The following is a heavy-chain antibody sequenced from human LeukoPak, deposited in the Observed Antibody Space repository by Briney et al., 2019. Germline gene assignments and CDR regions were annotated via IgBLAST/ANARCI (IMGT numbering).Heavy chain of an antibody. Sequence: GGSLRLSCAASGFTFSSYAMSWVRQAPGKGLEWVSAIGSSGGNSYYADSVKGQFTISRDNSKNTLYLQMNSLRAEDTAVYYCAKRKLAAAGTWVFEFDYWGQGTLVTVSS. CDR2: IGSSGGNS. J-gene: IGHJ4*02. CDR1: GFTFSSYA. D-gene: IGHD6-13*01. V-gene: IGHV3-23*01. CDR3: AKRKLAAAGTWVFEFDY.